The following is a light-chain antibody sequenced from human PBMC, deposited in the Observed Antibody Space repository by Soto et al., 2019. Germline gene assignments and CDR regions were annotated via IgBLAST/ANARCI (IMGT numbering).Light chain of an antibody. CDR1: QSISSY. V-gene: IGKV1-39*01. Sequence: DIQMTQSPSSLSASVGDRVTITCRESQSISSYLNWYQQKPGKAPKLLIYAASSLQSGVPSRFSGSGSGTDFTLTISSLQPEDFATYYCQQSYSTPVFGQGTKLEIK. CDR3: QQSYSTPV. J-gene: IGKJ2*01. CDR2: AAS.